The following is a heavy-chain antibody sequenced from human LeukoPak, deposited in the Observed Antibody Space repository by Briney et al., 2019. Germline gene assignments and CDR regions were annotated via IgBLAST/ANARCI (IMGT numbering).Heavy chain of an antibody. D-gene: IGHD6-6*01. J-gene: IGHJ6*03. CDR3: ARDGYSSSPGRGGYYYYYYMDV. CDR1: GFTFSSYG. V-gene: IGHV3-33*01. Sequence: HPGRSLRLSCAASGFTFSSYGMHWVRQAPGKGLEWVAVIWYDGSNKYYADSVKGRFTISRDNSKNTLYLQMNSLRAEDTAVYYCARDGYSSSPGRGGYYYYYYMDVWGKGTTVTVSS. CDR2: IWYDGSNK.